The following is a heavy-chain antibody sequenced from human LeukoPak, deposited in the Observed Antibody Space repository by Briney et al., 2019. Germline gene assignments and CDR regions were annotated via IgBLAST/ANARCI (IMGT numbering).Heavy chain of an antibody. J-gene: IGHJ4*02. CDR1: GGSITSTSYY. Sequence: SETLSLTCTVSGGSITSTSYYRGCIRQPPGKGLEWIGSVYYRGSPYYNPSLKSRVTISVDSSKNHFSLKLSSVTAANTAVYYCARQVVEATLGYFDYWGQGALITVSS. V-gene: IGHV4-39*01. D-gene: IGHD1-26*01. CDR2: VYYRGSP. CDR3: ARQVVEATLGYFDY.